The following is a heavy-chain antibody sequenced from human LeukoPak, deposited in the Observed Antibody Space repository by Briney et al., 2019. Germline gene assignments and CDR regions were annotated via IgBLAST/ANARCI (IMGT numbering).Heavy chain of an antibody. CDR1: GYTLTELS. CDR2: FDPEDGET. V-gene: IGHV1-24*01. CDR3: ATREYSGYEFDY. D-gene: IGHD5-12*01. J-gene: IGHJ4*02. Sequence: ASVKVSCKVSGYTLTELSMHWVRQAPGKGLEWMGGFDPEDGETIYAQKFQGRVTMTEDTSTDTAYMELSSLRSEDTAVYYCATREYSGYEFDYWGQGTLVTVSS.